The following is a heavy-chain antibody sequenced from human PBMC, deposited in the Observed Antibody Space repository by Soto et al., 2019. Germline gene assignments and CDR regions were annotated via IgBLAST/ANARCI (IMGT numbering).Heavy chain of an antibody. V-gene: IGHV4-34*01. CDR1: GGSFSGYY. CDR2: INHSGST. CDR3: ARSNVLLWFGELLGGDYYYGMDV. D-gene: IGHD3-10*01. Sequence: SETLSLTCAFSGGSFSGYYWSWFRQPPGKGLEWIGEINHSGSTNYNPSLKSRVTISVDTSKNQFSLKLSSVTAADTAVYYCARSNVLLWFGELLGGDYYYGMDVWGQGTTVT. J-gene: IGHJ6*02.